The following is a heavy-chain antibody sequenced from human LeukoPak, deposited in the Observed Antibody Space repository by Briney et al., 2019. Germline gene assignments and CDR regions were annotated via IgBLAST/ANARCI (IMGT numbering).Heavy chain of an antibody. D-gene: IGHD5-18*01. CDR3: ATGLSGYNHGGYFDY. Sequence: GASVKVSCKASGGTFSTYGISWVRQAPGQGLEWMGGIIPIFGTANYAQKFQGRVTITADESTSTAYMELSSLRSEDTAVYYCATGLSGYNHGGYFDYWGQGTLVTVSS. CDR1: GGTFSTYG. CDR2: IIPIFGTA. J-gene: IGHJ4*02. V-gene: IGHV1-69*13.